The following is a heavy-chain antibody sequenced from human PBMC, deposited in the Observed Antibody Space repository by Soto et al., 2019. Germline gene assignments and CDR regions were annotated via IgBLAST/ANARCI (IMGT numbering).Heavy chain of an antibody. D-gene: IGHD3-3*01. CDR3: ARAFRSNYYAY. J-gene: IGHJ4*02. V-gene: IGHV5-51*01. CDR2: IYPDDSDT. Sequence: GESLKISCRGSGFTFTTYWIGWVRQMPGKGLEWMGVIYPDDSDTKYNPSFQGRVTISADKSNSTAYLQWSSLEASDTAIYYCARAFRSNYYAYWGRGTLVTAPQ. CDR1: GFTFTTYW.